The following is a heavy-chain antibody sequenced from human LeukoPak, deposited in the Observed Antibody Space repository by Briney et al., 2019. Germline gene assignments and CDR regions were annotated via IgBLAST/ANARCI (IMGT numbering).Heavy chain of an antibody. D-gene: IGHD6-13*01. CDR2: IYWNDDK. CDR1: GFSLTTSGVS. J-gene: IGHJ4*02. V-gene: IGHV2-5*01. CDR3: AHRDLTAAGQGYFDY. Sequence: RKSGPTLVKPTQTLTLTCSFSGFSLTTSGVSVGWIRQPPGKALEWLALIYWNDDKHYSPSLKSRLTITKDSSKKQVVLTMTNMDPVDTATYYCAHRDLTAAGQGYFDYWGQGSLVTVSS.